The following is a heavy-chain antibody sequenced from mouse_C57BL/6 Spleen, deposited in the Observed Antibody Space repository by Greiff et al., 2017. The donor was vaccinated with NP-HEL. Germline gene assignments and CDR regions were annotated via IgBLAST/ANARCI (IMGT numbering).Heavy chain of an antibody. CDR3: ASTHYYGSSYGFAY. J-gene: IGHJ3*01. V-gene: IGHV5-17*01. D-gene: IGHD1-1*01. CDR1: GFTFSDYG. CDR2: ISSGSSTI. Sequence: EVKLQESGGGLVKPGGSLKLSCAASGFTFSDYGMHWVRQAPEKGLEWVAYISSGSSTIYYADTVKGRFTISRDNAKNTLFLQMTSLRSEDTAMYYCASTHYYGSSYGFAYWGQGTLVTVSA.